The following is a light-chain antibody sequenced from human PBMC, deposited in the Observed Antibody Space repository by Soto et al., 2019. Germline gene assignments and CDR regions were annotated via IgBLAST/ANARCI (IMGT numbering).Light chain of an antibody. J-gene: IGKJ4*01. V-gene: IGKV3-15*01. CDR2: GAS. Sequence: EIVMTQSPATLSVSPGERATLSCRASQSVSNNLAWYQQKPGQAPRLLIFGASTRATGIPATFSGSGSGTEFTLTISSLQSEDCAVSYCQHDSNWPPVTFCGGTKVEIK. CDR1: QSVSNN. CDR3: QHDSNWPPVT.